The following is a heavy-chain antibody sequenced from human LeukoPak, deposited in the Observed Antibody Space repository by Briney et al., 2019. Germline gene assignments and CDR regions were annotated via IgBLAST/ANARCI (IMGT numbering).Heavy chain of an antibody. V-gene: IGHV3-21*01. CDR2: ISSSSSYI. Sequence: AGGSLRLSCAASGFTFSSYGMHWVRQAPGKGLEWVSSISSSSSYIYYADSVKGRFTISRDNAKNSLYLQVNSLRAEDTAVYYCARDKVVAATPFDYWGQGTLVTVSS. CDR1: GFTFSSYG. J-gene: IGHJ4*02. CDR3: ARDKVVAATPFDY. D-gene: IGHD2-15*01.